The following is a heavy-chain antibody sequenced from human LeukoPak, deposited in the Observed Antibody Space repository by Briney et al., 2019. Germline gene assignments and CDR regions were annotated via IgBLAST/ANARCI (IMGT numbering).Heavy chain of an antibody. D-gene: IGHD2/OR15-2a*01. Sequence: PGESLKISCKGSRYSFSSYWIAWVRQLPGQGLEWMGLVYPGDSSTKYSPSFQGQVTISVDKSINTAYLQWSSLKASDTAIYYCARHPPSEDDNSGFYQYWGQGTLVTISS. CDR1: RYSFSSYW. CDR2: VYPGDSST. V-gene: IGHV5-51*01. CDR3: ARHPPSEDDNSGFYQY. J-gene: IGHJ4*02.